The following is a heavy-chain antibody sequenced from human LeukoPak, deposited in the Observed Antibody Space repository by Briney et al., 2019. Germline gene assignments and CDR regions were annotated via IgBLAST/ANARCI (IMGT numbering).Heavy chain of an antibody. J-gene: IGHJ5*02. V-gene: IGHV3-33*01. CDR1: GFTFSSYG. CDR3: ARAFRIVGAISGPRNNWFDP. CDR2: IWYDGSNK. D-gene: IGHD1-26*01. Sequence: GGSLRLSCAASGFTFSSYGMHWVRQAPGKGLEWVAVIWYDGSNKYYADSVRGRFTISRDNSKNTLYLQMNSLRAEDTAVYYCARAFRIVGAISGPRNNWFDPWGQGTLVTVSS.